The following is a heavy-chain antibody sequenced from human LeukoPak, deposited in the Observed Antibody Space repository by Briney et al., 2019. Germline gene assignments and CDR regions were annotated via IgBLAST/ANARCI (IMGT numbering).Heavy chain of an antibody. J-gene: IGHJ6*03. D-gene: IGHD3-9*01. CDR1: EFTFSIYW. CDR2: IKDDGSEK. V-gene: IGHV3-7*01. Sequence: GGSLRLSCAASEFTFSIYWMSWVRQAPGKGLEWVANIKDDGSEKYYVDSVKGRFTISRDNANNSLYLQMNSLRAEDTAVYYCARDAAVTIEAFYYYYMDVWGKGTTVTVSS. CDR3: ARDAAVTIEAFYYYYMDV.